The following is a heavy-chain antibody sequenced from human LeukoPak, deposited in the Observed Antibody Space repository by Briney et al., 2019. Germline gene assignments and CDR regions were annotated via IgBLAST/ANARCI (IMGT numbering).Heavy chain of an antibody. V-gene: IGHV1-2*02. D-gene: IGHD3-16*01. Sequence: ASVKVSCKASGYTFTGYYMHWVRQAPGQGLEWMGWINPNSGGTNYAQKFQGRVTMTRDTSISTAYMELSRLRSDDTAVYYCARDTGDTYNWFDPWGQGTPVTVS. CDR1: GYTFTGYY. CDR2: INPNSGGT. J-gene: IGHJ5*02. CDR3: ARDTGDTYNWFDP.